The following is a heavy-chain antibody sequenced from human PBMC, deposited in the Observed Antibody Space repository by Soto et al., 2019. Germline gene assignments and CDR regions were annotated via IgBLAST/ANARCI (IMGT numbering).Heavy chain of an antibody. D-gene: IGHD6-19*01. V-gene: IGHV4-38-2*02. J-gene: IGHJ5*02. Sequence: QVQLQESGPGLVKPSETLSLTCAVSGYSISSGYYWGWIRQPPGKGLEWIGSIYHSGSTYYNPSLKSRVTISVDTSKNQFSLKLSSVTAADTAVYYCARDKKQWLDGGRWFDPWGQGTLVTVSS. CDR3: ARDKKQWLDGGRWFDP. CDR1: GYSISSGYY. CDR2: IYHSGST.